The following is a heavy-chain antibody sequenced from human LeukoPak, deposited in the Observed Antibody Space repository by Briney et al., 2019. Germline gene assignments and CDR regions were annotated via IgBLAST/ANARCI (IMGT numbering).Heavy chain of an antibody. CDR3: VRGNYDSRGYSNAFDI. CDR2: IYYSGST. CDR1: GASISSSY. J-gene: IGHJ3*02. D-gene: IGHD3-22*01. V-gene: IGHV4-59*01. Sequence: PSETLSLTCTVSGASISSSYWSWMRQRPRKRLEWIGYIYYSGSTNSNPSLKSRVTISADTSKNQFSLKLSSVTAADTAVYYCVRGNYDSRGYSNAFDIWGQGAMVTVSS.